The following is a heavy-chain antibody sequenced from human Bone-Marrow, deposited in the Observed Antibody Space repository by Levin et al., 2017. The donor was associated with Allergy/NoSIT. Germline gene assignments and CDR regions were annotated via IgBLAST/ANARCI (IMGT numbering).Heavy chain of an antibody. Sequence: KISCKASGGTFSSYAINWVRQVPGQGLEWMGGIIPIFDTPIYAQKFEGRVTITADDSTTTAYMELSSLRSEDTAMYYCARDGDYYGSGTIPFDSWGQGTLVTVSS. CDR1: GGTFSSYA. CDR3: ARDGDYYGSGTIPFDS. CDR2: IIPIFDTP. V-gene: IGHV1-69*01. D-gene: IGHD3-10*01. J-gene: IGHJ4*02.